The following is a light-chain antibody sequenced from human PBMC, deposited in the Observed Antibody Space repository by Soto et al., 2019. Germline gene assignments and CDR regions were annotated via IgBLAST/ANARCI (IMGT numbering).Light chain of an antibody. CDR3: ETWDSNTQV. CDR2: LEGSGSY. CDR1: SGHSSYI. J-gene: IGLJ2*01. Sequence: QLVLTQSSSASASLGSSVKLTCTLSSGHSSYIIAWHQQQPGKAPRYLMKLEGSGSYNKGSGVPDRFSGSSSGADRYLTISNLQSEDEADYYWETWDSNTQVFGGGTKVTVL. V-gene: IGLV4-60*03.